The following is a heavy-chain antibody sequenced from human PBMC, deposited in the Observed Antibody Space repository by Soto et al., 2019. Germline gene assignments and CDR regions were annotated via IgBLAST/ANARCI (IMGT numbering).Heavy chain of an antibody. CDR1: GGSFSGYY. CDR3: VREGVTYYYDSSGYFDY. Sequence: PSETLSLTCAVYGGSFSGYYWSWIRQPPGKGLEWIGEINHSGSTNYNPSLKSRVTISVDTSKNQFSLKLSSVTAADTAVYYCVREGVTYYYDSSGYFDYWGQGTPVTVSS. J-gene: IGHJ4*02. V-gene: IGHV4-34*01. D-gene: IGHD3-22*01. CDR2: INHSGST.